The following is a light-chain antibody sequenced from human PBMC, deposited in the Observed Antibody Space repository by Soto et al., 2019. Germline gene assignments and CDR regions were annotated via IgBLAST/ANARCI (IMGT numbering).Light chain of an antibody. CDR1: TPNIGNNY. J-gene: IGLJ3*02. Sequence: QSVLTQPPPLSAAPGQRGSTSSPGSTPNIGNNYVSWYQQVPRTAPKLLIYDTDQRPPGIPNRFSGSKSGTTATLAITGLQTGDEADYFCGSWDSDLDSXLFGGGTKVTVL. CDR2: DTD. CDR3: GSWDSDLDSXL. V-gene: IGLV1-51*01.